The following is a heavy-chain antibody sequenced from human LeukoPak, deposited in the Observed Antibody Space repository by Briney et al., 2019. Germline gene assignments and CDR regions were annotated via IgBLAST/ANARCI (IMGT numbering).Heavy chain of an antibody. Sequence: ASVKVSCKVSGYTFTSYDINWVRQATGQGLEWMGWMNPNSGNTGYAQKFQGRVTMTRNTSISPAYMELSSLRSEDTAVYYCARGAPGYSSSWYRWDYYYMDVWGKGTTVTISS. CDR1: GYTFTSYD. CDR2: MNPNSGNT. CDR3: ARGAPGYSSSWYRWDYYYMDV. D-gene: IGHD6-13*01. V-gene: IGHV1-8*01. J-gene: IGHJ6*03.